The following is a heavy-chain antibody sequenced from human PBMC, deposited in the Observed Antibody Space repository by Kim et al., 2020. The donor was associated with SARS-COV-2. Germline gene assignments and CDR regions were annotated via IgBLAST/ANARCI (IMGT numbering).Heavy chain of an antibody. CDR2: ISGSGGST. Sequence: GGSLRLSCAASGFTFSSYAMSWVRQAPGKGLEWVSAISGSGGSTYYAYSVKGRFTISRDNSKNTLYLQMNSLRAEDTAVYYCAKDSAITITGTTAGAFDIWGQGTMVTVSS. V-gene: IGHV3-23*01. D-gene: IGHD1-20*01. J-gene: IGHJ3*02. CDR3: AKDSAITITGTTAGAFDI. CDR1: GFTFSSYA.